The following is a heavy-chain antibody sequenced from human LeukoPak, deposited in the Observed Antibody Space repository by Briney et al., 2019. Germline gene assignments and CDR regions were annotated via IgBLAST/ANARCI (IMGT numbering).Heavy chain of an antibody. CDR3: TRDLMDYDVSTGLHHYYMDV. V-gene: IGHV3-74*01. J-gene: IGHJ6*02. D-gene: IGHD3-9*01. CDR2: INGDGRNI. Sequence: GGSLRLSYVASGFTFSSYWMHWVRQDPRKGLVWVSRINGDGRNINYADSVRGRFTISRDNAKNTLYLQMNTLRVEDTAVYYCTRDLMDYDVSTGLHHYYMDVWGQGATVTVSS. CDR1: GFTFSSYW.